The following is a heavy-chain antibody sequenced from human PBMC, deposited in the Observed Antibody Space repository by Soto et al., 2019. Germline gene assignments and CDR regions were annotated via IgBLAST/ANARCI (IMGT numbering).Heavy chain of an antibody. D-gene: IGHD5-18*01. Sequence: PGGSLRLSCATSGFTFSSYGMHWVRQAPGKGLEWVAVISYDGSNKYYADSVKGRFTISRDNSKNTLYLQMNSLRAEDTAVYYCAKVGGGSYGSHIYFEYWGQGTRVTVSS. CDR3: AKVGGGSYGSHIYFEY. V-gene: IGHV3-30*18. J-gene: IGHJ4*02. CDR1: GFTFSSYG. CDR2: ISYDGSNK.